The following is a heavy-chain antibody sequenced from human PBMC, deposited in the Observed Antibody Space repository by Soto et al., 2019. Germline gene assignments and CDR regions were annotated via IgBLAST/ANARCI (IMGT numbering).Heavy chain of an antibody. CDR1: GAYLSTDY. CDR3: ARTEYFKIVPDY. D-gene: IGHD3-9*01. CDR2: IFNSGST. Sequence: QVQLQESGPGLVRPSETLSLTCTVSGAYLSTDYWSWIRQPPGKRPEWIGYIFNSGSTNQNPSLKSRGSISMDTSRNLFSRRLRSVTAADTAVYYCARTEYFKIVPDYLGPGTLVTASS. V-gene: IGHV4-59*01. J-gene: IGHJ4*02.